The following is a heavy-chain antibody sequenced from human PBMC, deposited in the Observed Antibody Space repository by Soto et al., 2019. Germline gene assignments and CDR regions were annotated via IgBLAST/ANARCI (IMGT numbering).Heavy chain of an antibody. Sequence: QVQLQESGPGLVQPSGTLSLTCAVSGDSINNSHWWSWVRQTPGKGLEWIGETYHSGTTNYNPSLKTRVTISIDKSKNQFSLKMNSVTAAAPAVYYCAREVNSSPARGPNWFDRWGQGTLVTVSS. J-gene: IGHJ5*02. CDR2: TYHSGTT. CDR1: GDSINNSHW. CDR3: AREVNSSPARGPNWFDR. D-gene: IGHD6-13*01. V-gene: IGHV4-4*02.